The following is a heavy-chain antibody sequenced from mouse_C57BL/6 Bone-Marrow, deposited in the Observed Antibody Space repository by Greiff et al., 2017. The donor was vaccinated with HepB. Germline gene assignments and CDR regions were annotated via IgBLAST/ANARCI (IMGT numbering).Heavy chain of an antibody. Sequence: DVMLVESGGGLVKPGGSLKLSCAASGFTFSDYGMHWVRQAPEKGLEWVAYISSGSSTIYYADTVKGRFTISRDNAKNTLFLQMTSLRSEDTAMYYCATKKYYSNYYWYFDVWGTGTTVTVSS. D-gene: IGHD2-5*01. V-gene: IGHV5-17*01. CDR1: GFTFSDYG. CDR2: ISSGSSTI. J-gene: IGHJ1*03. CDR3: ATKKYYSNYYWYFDV.